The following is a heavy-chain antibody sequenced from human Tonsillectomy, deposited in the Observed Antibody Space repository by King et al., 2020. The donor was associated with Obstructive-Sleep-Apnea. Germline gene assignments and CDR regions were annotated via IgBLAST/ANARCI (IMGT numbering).Heavy chain of an antibody. CDR1: GGPFNGFY. CDR2: INHSGTT. CDR3: AVGPLDYNCAMDV. J-gene: IGHJ6*02. V-gene: IGHV4-34*01. Sequence: VQLQQWGAGLLKPSETLSLTCAVYGGPFNGFYWSWIRQPPGKGLEWIGEINHSGTTNCSPSLKSRVTISVDTSKNQFSLRLTTVTAADTGVYYCAVGPLDYNCAMDVWGQGTTVTVSS. D-gene: IGHD1-26*01.